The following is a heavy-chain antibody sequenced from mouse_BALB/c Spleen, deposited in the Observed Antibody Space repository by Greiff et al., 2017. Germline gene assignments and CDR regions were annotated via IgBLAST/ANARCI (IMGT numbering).Heavy chain of an antibody. CDR2: IYPGGGYT. CDR3: ARNYGSSFYY. J-gene: IGHJ2*01. Sequence: QVQLKESGAELVRPGTSVKISCKASGYTFTNYWLGWVKQRPGHGLEWIGDIYPGGGYTNYNEKFKGKATLTADTSSSTAYMQLSSLTSEDSAVYFCARNYGSSFYYWGQGTTLTVSS. CDR1: GYTFTNYW. V-gene: IGHV1-63*02. D-gene: IGHD1-1*01.